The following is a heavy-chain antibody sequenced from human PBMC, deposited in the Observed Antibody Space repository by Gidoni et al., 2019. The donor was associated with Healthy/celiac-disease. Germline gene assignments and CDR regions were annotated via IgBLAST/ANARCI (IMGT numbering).Heavy chain of an antibody. CDR2: IYRVGNT. Sequence: EVQLVESGGGLVQPGGSLRLSCAASGFTVNDYYMTWVRQAPGKGLDWVSVIYRVGNTYYADSVKGRFIITRDNSKNPLFLKMNSRRGEDTAVYYCAGARCGGDCPGLGYWGQEPLVTVSS. J-gene: IGHJ4*02. CDR3: AGARCGGDCPGLGY. V-gene: IGHV3-66*01. D-gene: IGHD2-21*02. CDR1: GFTVNDYY.